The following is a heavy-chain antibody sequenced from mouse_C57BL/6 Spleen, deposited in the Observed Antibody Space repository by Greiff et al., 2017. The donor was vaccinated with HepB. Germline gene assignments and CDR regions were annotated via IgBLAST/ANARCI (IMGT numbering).Heavy chain of an antibody. CDR2: IHPNSGST. Sequence: VQLQHPGAELVKPGASVKLSCKASGYTFTSYWMHWVKQRPGQGLEWIGMIHPNSGSTNYNEKFKSKATLTVDKSSSTAYMQLSSLTSEDSAVYYCAREYGNYLYAMDYWGQGTSVTGSS. CDR1: GYTFTSYW. CDR3: AREYGNYLYAMDY. J-gene: IGHJ4*01. D-gene: IGHD2-1*01. V-gene: IGHV1-64*01.